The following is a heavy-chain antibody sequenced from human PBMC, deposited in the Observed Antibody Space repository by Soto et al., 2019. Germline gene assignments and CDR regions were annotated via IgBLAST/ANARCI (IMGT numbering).Heavy chain of an antibody. V-gene: IGHV3-66*01. CDR1: GFRFSYYA. CDR2: IYSAGNT. J-gene: IGHJ6*02. D-gene: IGHD1-26*01. CDR3: ARDFVVGGPTINYYYGMDV. Sequence: GGSLRLSCAASGFRFSYYAMSWVRQTPGKGLEWISIIYSAGNTYYADSVKGRFTISRDNSKNTLYLQMNSLGAEDTAVYYCARDFVVGGPTINYYYGMDVWGQGTTVTVSS.